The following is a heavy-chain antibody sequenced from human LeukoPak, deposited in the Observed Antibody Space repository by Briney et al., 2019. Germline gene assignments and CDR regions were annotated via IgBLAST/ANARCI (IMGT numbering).Heavy chain of an antibody. Sequence: QPGGSLRLSCAASGFTFSSYGMHWVRQAPGKGLEWVAVIWYDGSSKYYADSVKGRFTISRDNSKNTLYLQMNSLRAEDTAVYYCARAYCSSTSCYAGGFDYWGQGTLVTVSS. CDR1: GFTFSSYG. V-gene: IGHV3-33*01. J-gene: IGHJ4*02. CDR3: ARAYCSSTSCYAGGFDY. CDR2: IWYDGSSK. D-gene: IGHD2-2*01.